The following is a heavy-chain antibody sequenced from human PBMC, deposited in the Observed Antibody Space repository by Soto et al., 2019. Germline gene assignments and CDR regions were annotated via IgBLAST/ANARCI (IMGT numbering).Heavy chain of an antibody. J-gene: IGHJ4*02. V-gene: IGHV1-69*05. CDR3: AADPRITMVRGVTFGLDY. D-gene: IGHD3-10*01. Sequence: GASVKVSCKASGGTFSSYAISRVRQAPGQGLEWMGGIIPIFGTANYAQKFQERVTITRDMSTSTAYMELSSLRSEDTAVYYCAADPRITMVRGVTFGLDYWGQGTLVTVSS. CDR2: IIPIFGTA. CDR1: GGTFSSYA.